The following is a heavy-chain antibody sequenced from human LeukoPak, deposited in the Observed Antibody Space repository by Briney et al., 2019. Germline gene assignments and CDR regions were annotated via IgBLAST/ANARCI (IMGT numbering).Heavy chain of an antibody. CDR1: GFTVSSNY. Sequence: GGSLRLSCAASGFTVSSNYMSWVRQAPGKGLEWVSVIYSGGSTYYADSVKGRFTISRDNSKNTLYLQMNGLRAEDTAVYYCAKGGLGTSAGATYYYYYYMDVWGKGTTVTVSS. CDR3: AKGGLGTSAGATYYYYYYMDV. CDR2: IYSGGST. J-gene: IGHJ6*03. D-gene: IGHD1-14*01. V-gene: IGHV3-66*01.